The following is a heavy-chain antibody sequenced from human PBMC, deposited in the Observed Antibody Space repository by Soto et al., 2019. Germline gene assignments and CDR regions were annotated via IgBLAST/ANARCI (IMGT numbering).Heavy chain of an antibody. V-gene: IGHV4-39*01. CDR3: ARYGDFWSGYSAFYI. CDR2: IYYSGST. D-gene: IGHD3-3*01. CDR1: GGSISSSGYY. Sequence: PSETLSLTCTVSGGSISSSGYYWGWIRQPPGKGLEWIGSIYYSGSTYYNPSLKSRVTISVDTSKNQFSLKLNSVTAADTAVYYCARYGDFWSGYSAFYIWGQGTMVTVSS. J-gene: IGHJ3*02.